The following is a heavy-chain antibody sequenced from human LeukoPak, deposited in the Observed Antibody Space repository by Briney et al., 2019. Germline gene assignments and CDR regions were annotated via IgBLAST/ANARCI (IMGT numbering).Heavy chain of an antibody. D-gene: IGHD4-17*01. J-gene: IGHJ4*02. CDR1: GFTFSSYG. CDR2: ISHDGSNK. V-gene: IGHV3-30*18. CDR3: AKAYLDDYGDYSVDY. Sequence: GGSLRLSCAASGFTFSSYGMHWVRQAPGKGLEGVAVISHDGSNKYYADSVKGRFTISRDNSKNTLYLQMNSLRAEDTAVYYCAKAYLDDYGDYSVDYWGQGTLVTVSS.